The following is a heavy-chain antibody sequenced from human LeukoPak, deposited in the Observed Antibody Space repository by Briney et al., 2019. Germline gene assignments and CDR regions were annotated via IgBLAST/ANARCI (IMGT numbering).Heavy chain of an antibody. D-gene: IGHD5-18*01. Sequence: GGSLRLSCAAPGFTFSSYAMHWVRQAPGKGLEYVSAISSNGGSTYYANSVKGRFTISGDNSKNTLYLQMGSLRAEDMAVYYCARGAAMASFDYWGQGTLVTVPS. CDR1: GFTFSSYA. J-gene: IGHJ4*02. V-gene: IGHV3-64*01. CDR3: ARGAAMASFDY. CDR2: ISSNGGST.